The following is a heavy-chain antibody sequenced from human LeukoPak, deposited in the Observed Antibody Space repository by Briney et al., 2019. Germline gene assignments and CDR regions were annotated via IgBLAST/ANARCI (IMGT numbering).Heavy chain of an antibody. J-gene: IGHJ5*02. V-gene: IGHV3-53*05. CDR3: ARNWFDP. CDR1: GFTVSSDY. CDR2: IYSGGST. Sequence: TGGSLRHSCAASGFTVSSDYMSWVRQAPGKGLEWVSVIYSGGSTYYADSVKGRFTISRDKSKNTVYLQMNSLRFEDTAMYYCARNWFDPWGQGTLLTVSS.